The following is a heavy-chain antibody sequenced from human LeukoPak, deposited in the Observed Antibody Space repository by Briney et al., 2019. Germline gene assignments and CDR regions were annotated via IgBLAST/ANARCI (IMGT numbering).Heavy chain of an antibody. CDR3: ARDEKEYIPMGQFDY. J-gene: IGHJ4*02. V-gene: IGHV4-4*02. D-gene: IGHD2/OR15-2a*01. CDR1: GGSISSSNW. Sequence: SETLSLTCAVSGGSISSSNWWSWVRQPPGKGLEWIGEIYHSGSTNYNPSLKSRVTISVDKSKNQFSLKLSSVTAADTAVYYCARDEKEYIPMGQFDYWGQGTLVTVSS. CDR2: IYHSGST.